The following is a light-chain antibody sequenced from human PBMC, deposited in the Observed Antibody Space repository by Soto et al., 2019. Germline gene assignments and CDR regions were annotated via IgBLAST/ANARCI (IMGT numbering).Light chain of an antibody. CDR2: AAS. J-gene: IGKJ1*01. CDR1: QGISNS. CDR3: QRYNSAPWT. V-gene: IGKV1-27*01. Sequence: DIQMAQSPSSLSASVGDRVTITCRASQGISNSLAWYQQKPGKPPNLLIYAASTLQSGVPSRFSGSGSGTDFTLTISSLQPEDVATYYCQRYNSAPWTFGQGTKVEIK.